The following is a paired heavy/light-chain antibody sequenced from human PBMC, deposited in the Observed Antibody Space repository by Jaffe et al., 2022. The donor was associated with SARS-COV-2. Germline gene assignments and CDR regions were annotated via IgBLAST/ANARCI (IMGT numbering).Heavy chain of an antibody. CDR3: ARAIRGVTKDNSHYYGMDV. V-gene: IGHV1-69*02. Sequence: QVQLVQSGAEVKKPGSSVKVSCKASGGTFSSYSISWVRQAPGQGLEWMGRIIPILGIANYAQKFQGRVTITADKSTSTAYMELSSLRSEDTAVYYCARAIRGVTKDNSHYYGMDVWGQGTTVTVSS. J-gene: IGHJ6*02. CDR1: GGTFSSYS. CDR2: IIPILGIA. D-gene: IGHD3-10*01.
Light chain of an antibody. J-gene: IGLJ3*02. CDR1: SSNIGNNY. V-gene: IGLV1-51*01. CDR3: GTWDSSLSAGV. Sequence: QSVLTQPPSVSAAPGQKVTISCSGTSSNIGNNYVSWYQQLPGTAPKLLIYDNNKRPSGIPDRFSGSKSGTSVTLGITGLQTGDEADYYCGTWDSSLSAGVFGGGTKLTVL. CDR2: DNN.